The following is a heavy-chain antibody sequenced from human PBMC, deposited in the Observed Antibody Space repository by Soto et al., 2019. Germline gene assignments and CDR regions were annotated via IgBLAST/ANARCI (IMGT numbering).Heavy chain of an antibody. D-gene: IGHD6-19*01. J-gene: IGHJ2*01. CDR3: ARDHLSPLAVDWYFDL. V-gene: IGHV3-23*01. CDR2: ISGSGGST. CDR1: GFTFSSYA. Sequence: SGGSLRLSCAASGFTFSSYAMSWVRQAPGKGLGWVSAISGSGGSTYYADSVKGRFTISRDNSKNTLYLQMNSLRAEDTAVYYCARDHLSPLAVDWYFDLWGRGTLVTVSS.